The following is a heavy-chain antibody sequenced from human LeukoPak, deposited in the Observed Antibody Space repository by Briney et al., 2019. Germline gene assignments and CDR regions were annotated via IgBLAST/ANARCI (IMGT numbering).Heavy chain of an antibody. Sequence: PSETLSLTCTVSGGSISSYYWSWIRQPAGKGLEWIGRIYTSGSTNYNPSLKSRVTMSVDTSKNQFSLKLSSVTAADTAVYYCGRDLRQRDWYFDLWGRGTLVTVSS. CDR1: GGSISSYY. J-gene: IGHJ2*01. CDR2: IYTSGST. V-gene: IGHV4-4*07. CDR3: GRDLRQRDWYFDL.